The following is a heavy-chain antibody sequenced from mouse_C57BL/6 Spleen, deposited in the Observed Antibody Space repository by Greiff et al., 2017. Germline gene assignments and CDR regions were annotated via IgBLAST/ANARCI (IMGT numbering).Heavy chain of an antibody. V-gene: IGHV3-6*01. J-gene: IGHJ2*01. CDR3: ARGPIYYYGSSYPFDY. Sequence: EVQLQQSGPGLVKPSQSLSLTCSVTGYSITSGYYWNWIRQFPGNKLEWMGYISYDGSNNYNPSLKNRISITRDTSKHQFFLKLNSVTTEDTATYYCARGPIYYYGSSYPFDYWGQGTTLTVSS. D-gene: IGHD1-1*01. CDR2: ISYDGSN. CDR1: GYSITSGYY.